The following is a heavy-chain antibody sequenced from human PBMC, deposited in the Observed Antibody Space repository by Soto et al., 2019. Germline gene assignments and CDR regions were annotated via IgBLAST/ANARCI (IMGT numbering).Heavy chain of an antibody. CDR2: IYHSGST. V-gene: IGHV4-38-2*01. D-gene: IGHD6-6*01. Sequence: PXESLSLNCAVSGYSVSSGYDWCWIRQPPGKGLEWIGSIYHSGSTYYNPSLKSRVTISVDTSKNQFSLKLSSVTAADTAVYYCATPIEARPLRWFDPWGQGTLVTVS. CDR1: GYSVSSGYD. CDR3: ATPIEARPLRWFDP. J-gene: IGHJ5*02.